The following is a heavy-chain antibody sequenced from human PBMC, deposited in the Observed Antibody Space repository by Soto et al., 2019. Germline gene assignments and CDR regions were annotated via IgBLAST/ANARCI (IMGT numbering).Heavy chain of an antibody. D-gene: IGHD3-3*01. CDR2: IIPIFGTA. V-gene: IGHV1-69*13. CDR1: GGTFSSYA. Sequence: SVKVSCKAAGGTFSSYAISWVRQAPGQGLEWMGGIIPIFGTANYAQKFQGRVTITADESTSTAYMELSSLRSEDTAAYYCARAHYDLGVYVLENAFDIWGQGTMVTVSS. CDR3: ARAHYDLGVYVLENAFDI. J-gene: IGHJ3*02.